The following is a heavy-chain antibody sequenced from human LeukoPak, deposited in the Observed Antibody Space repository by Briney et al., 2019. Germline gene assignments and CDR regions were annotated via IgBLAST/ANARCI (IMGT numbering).Heavy chain of an antibody. CDR2: ISGSGGST. CDR1: GFTFSSYA. V-gene: IGHV3-23*01. CDR3: AKSGDIVVVPAAIHFDH. D-gene: IGHD2-2*01. J-gene: IGHJ4*02. Sequence: GGSLRLSCAASGFTFSSYAMSWVRQAPGKGLEWVSAISGSGGSTYYADSVKGRFTISRDNSKNTLYLQMNSLRAEDTAVYYCAKSGDIVVVPAAIHFDHWGQGTLVTVSS.